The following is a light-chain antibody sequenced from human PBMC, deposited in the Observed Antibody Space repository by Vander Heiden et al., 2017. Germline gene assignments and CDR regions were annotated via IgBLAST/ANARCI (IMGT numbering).Light chain of an antibody. CDR2: DVT. CDR1: SSDVGSYNS. Sequence: QSALTQPPAASGSPGQSVTISCTGTSSDVGSYNSVSWNQQYPGKAPTLLIYDVTKRPSGVPDRFSGSKSGNTASLTVSGLQAADEADYSCSSYADTAKVVFGGGTKPTVL. CDR3: SSYADTAKVV. V-gene: IGLV2-8*01. J-gene: IGLJ2*01.